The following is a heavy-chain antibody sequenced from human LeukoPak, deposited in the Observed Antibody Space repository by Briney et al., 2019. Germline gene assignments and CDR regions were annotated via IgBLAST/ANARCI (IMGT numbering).Heavy chain of an antibody. J-gene: IGHJ4*02. CDR3: AVFCTSTICFEAEVY. CDR1: SGSISTSNYY. Sequence: SETLSLTCTVSSGSISTSNYYWGWVRQPPGKALEWIGNIFYSGSTYYSPSLKSRVTISLDKSKNQFSLKLSSVTAADTAVYYCAVFCTSTICFEAEVYWGQGTLVTVSS. CDR2: IFYSGST. V-gene: IGHV4-39*07. D-gene: IGHD2-2*01.